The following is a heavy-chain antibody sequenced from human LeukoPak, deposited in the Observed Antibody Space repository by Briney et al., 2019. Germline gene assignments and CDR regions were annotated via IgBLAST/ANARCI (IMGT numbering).Heavy chain of an antibody. D-gene: IGHD3-16*01. V-gene: IGHV3-21*01. CDR3: ARGWASEAFDY. J-gene: IGHJ4*02. CDR2: ISSSSSYI. CDR1: GFTFSRHS. Sequence: GGSLRLSCAASGFTFSRHSINWVRQAPGKGLEWVSSISSSSSYIYYADSVKGRFTISRDNAKNSLYLQMDSLRAEDTAVYYCARGWASEAFDYWGQGTLVTVSS.